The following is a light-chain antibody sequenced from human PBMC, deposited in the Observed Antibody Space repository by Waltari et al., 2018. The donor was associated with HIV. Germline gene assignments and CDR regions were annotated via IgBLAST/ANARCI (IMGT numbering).Light chain of an antibody. CDR2: SNS. CDR3: QSYDSSLSAL. Sequence: HSVLTQPPSVSGAPGQRVTISCTGSSSNIGAGFDVQWSRHLPGTAPKRLINSNSNRPSGVPDRFSGSKSGTSASLAITGLQAEDEADYYCQSYDSSLSALFGGGTKLTVL. V-gene: IGLV1-40*01. CDR1: SSNIGAGFD. J-gene: IGLJ2*01.